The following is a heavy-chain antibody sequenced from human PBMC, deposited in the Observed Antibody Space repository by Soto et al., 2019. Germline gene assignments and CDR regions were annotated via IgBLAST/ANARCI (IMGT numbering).Heavy chain of an antibody. CDR2: KYYTGTS. V-gene: IGHV4-39*01. CDR1: GDSISSSSYC. Sequence: SSETLSLTCTVSGDSISSSSYCWGWIRQPPGKGLEWIGSKYYTGTSHYNPSLNSRVTISVDTSNNQFSLKLTSVTDADTAVYYCTRHRDPGYSSSWFNSWGQGTLVT. J-gene: IGHJ5*01. D-gene: IGHD6-13*01. CDR3: TRHRDPGYSSSWFNS.